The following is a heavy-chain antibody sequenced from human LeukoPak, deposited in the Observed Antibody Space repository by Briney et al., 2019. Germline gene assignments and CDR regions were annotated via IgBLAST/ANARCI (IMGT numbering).Heavy chain of an antibody. V-gene: IGHV4-4*07. CDR3: ARVAYYDILTGYYSDDAFDT. Sequence: SETLSLTCTVSGGSISSYYWSWIRQPAGKGLEWIGRIYTSGSTNYNPSLKSRVTMSVDTSKNQFSLKLSSVTAADTAVYYCARVAYYDILTGYYSDDAFDTWGQGTMVTVSS. D-gene: IGHD3-9*01. CDR2: IYTSGST. CDR1: GGSISSYY. J-gene: IGHJ3*02.